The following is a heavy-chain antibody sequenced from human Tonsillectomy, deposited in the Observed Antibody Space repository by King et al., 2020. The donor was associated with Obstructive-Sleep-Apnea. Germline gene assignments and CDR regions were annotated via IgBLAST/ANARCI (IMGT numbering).Heavy chain of an antibody. Sequence: VQLVESGGGLVQPGRSLRLSCAASGFTFDEYAMHWVRQAPGKGLEWVAGLSWNSGNIGYADSVKGRFTISRDNAKNSLYLQMNSLRPEDTALYYCVKDFAGWVGPDSWGQGTLVTVSS. J-gene: IGHJ4*02. CDR3: VKDFAGWVGPDS. V-gene: IGHV3-9*01. D-gene: IGHD1-26*01. CDR2: LSWNSGNI. CDR1: GFTFDEYA.